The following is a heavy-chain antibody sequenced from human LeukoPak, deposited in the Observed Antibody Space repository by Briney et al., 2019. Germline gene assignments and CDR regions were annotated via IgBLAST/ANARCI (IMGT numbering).Heavy chain of an antibody. CDR2: TYYRSKWYN. D-gene: IGHD6-19*01. J-gene: IGHJ4*02. V-gene: IGHV6-1*01. CDR3: ARWYSSGWYGEVFYFDY. CDR1: GDSVSSNSAA. Sequence: SQTLSLTCAISGDSVSSNSAAWNWIRQSPSRGLEWLGRTYYRSKWYNDYAVSVKSRITINSDTSKNQFSLQLNSVPPEDTAVYYCARWYSSGWYGEVFYFDYWGQGTLVTVSS.